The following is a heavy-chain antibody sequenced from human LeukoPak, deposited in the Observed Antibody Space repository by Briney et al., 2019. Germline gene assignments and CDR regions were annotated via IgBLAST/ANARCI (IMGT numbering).Heavy chain of an antibody. CDR1: GYSFTSYG. V-gene: IGHV1-18*01. J-gene: IGHJ4*02. CDR2: ISAYNGNT. Sequence: ASVKVSCKASGYSFTSYGINWVRQAPGQGLEWMGWISAYNGNTNYAQKLQGRVTMTTDTSTSTAYMELRSLRSDDTAVYYCARVRRKYYYDSSGYYFDYWGQGTLVTVSS. D-gene: IGHD3-22*01. CDR3: ARVRRKYYYDSSGYYFDY.